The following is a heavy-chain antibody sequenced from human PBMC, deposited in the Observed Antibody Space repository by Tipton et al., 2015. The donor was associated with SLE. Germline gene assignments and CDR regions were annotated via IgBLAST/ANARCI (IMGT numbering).Heavy chain of an antibody. CDR2: ISSSSSYI. Sequence: SLRLSCAASGFTFSSYGMHWVRQAPGKGLEWVSSISSSSSYIYYADSVKGRFTISRDNSKNTLYLQMNSLRAEDTAVYYCAKDSTTAPWDWGQGTLVTVSS. J-gene: IGHJ4*02. D-gene: IGHD4-11*01. CDR1: GFTFSSYG. V-gene: IGHV3-21*01. CDR3: AKDSTTAPWD.